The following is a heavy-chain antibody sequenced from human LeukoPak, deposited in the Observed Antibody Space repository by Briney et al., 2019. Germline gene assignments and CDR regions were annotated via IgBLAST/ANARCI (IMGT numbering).Heavy chain of an antibody. D-gene: IGHD6-13*01. CDR3: ARRNIAAAGTTYWYFDL. J-gene: IGHJ2*01. CDR1: AGSISSYY. V-gene: IGHV4-59*12. CDR2: IYYSGST. Sequence: SETLSLTCTVSAGSISSYYWSWIRQPPGKGLEWIGYIYYSGSTNYNPSLKSRVTISVDTSKNQFSLKLSSVTAADTAVYYCARRNIAAAGTTYWYFDLWGRGTLVTVSS.